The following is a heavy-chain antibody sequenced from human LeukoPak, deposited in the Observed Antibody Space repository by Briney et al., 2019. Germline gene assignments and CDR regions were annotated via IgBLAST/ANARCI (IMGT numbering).Heavy chain of an antibody. J-gene: IGHJ3*02. V-gene: IGHV5-51*01. CDR1: GYSFSNFW. D-gene: IGHD6-13*01. CDR2: VYPGDSED. Sequence: GESLKISCKASGYSFSNFWIGWVGQLPGKGLEWMGLVYPGDSEDRISPSFQGQVTISADKSISTAYLQWSSLKASDTAIYYCARQQGEQQLVWNAFDIWGQGTMVTVSS. CDR3: ARQQGEQQLVWNAFDI.